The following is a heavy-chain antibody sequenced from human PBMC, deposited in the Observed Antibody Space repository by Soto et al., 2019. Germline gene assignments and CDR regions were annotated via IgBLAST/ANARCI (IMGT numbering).Heavy chain of an antibody. V-gene: IGHV3-15*01. CDR3: TIYCISSNGYTRWLDP. CDR2: IKSKTDGETR. Sequence: GGSLRLSCAASGFTFSTAWMSWVRQAPGKGLEWVGRIKSKTDGETRDYAAPVKGRFTISRDDSENTQYLQMNSLKTEDTAVYFCTIYCISSNGYTRWLDPWGQGTLVTVSS. J-gene: IGHJ5*02. D-gene: IGHD2-2*02. CDR1: GFTFSTAW.